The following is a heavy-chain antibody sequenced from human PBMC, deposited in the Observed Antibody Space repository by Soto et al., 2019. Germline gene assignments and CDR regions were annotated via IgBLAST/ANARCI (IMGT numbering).Heavy chain of an antibody. J-gene: IGHJ4*02. V-gene: IGHV1-18*01. Sequence: QVQLVQSGAEVKKPGASVKVSCKASGYTFTSYGISWVRQAPGQGLEWMGWISAYNGNTHYAQKLQGRVTMTTDTSTSTGYIELRSLRSDDTAVYDCARDRSGYLFDYWGQETLLTVSS. CDR1: GYTFTSYG. D-gene: IGHD3-22*01. CDR3: ARDRSGYLFDY. CDR2: ISAYNGNT.